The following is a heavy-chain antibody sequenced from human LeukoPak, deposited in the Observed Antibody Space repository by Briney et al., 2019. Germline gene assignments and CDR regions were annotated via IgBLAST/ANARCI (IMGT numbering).Heavy chain of an antibody. CDR3: ARDIVTTSGFDP. Sequence: ASVKVSCKASGGTFSSYAISWVRQAPGQGLEWMGWINPNSGGTNYAQKFQGRVTMTRDTSISTAYMELSRLRSDDTAVYYCARDIVTTSGFDPWGQGTLVTVSS. V-gene: IGHV1-2*02. D-gene: IGHD5-12*01. CDR1: GGTFSSYA. CDR2: INPNSGGT. J-gene: IGHJ5*02.